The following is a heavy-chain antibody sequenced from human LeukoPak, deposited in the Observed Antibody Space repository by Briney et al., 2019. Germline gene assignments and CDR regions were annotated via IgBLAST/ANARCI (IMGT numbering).Heavy chain of an antibody. CDR1: GYTFTSYG. J-gene: IGHJ5*02. CDR3: AREKVIAAAGLTWFDP. Sequence: GASVKVSCKASGYTFTSYGISWVRQAPGQGLEWMGWISAYNGNTNYAQKLQGRVTMTTDTSTSTAYMELRSLRSDDTAVYYCAREKVIAAAGLTWFDPWGKGTLVPVSS. D-gene: IGHD6-13*01. CDR2: ISAYNGNT. V-gene: IGHV1-18*01.